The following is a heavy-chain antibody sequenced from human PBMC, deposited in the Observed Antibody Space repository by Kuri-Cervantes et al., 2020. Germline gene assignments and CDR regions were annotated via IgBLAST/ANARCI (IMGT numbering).Heavy chain of an antibody. Sequence: SETLSLTCTVSGGSVSSGSYYWSWIRQPPGKGLEWIGYIYYTGTTYYNPSLKSRVTISVDTSKNQFTLKLSSVTAGDTAQYYCARLDSCSSGDYWGQGTLVTVSS. CDR3: ARLDSCSSGDY. V-gene: IGHV4-39*01. CDR1: GGSVSSGSYY. CDR2: IYYTGTT. J-gene: IGHJ4*02. D-gene: IGHD6-6*01.